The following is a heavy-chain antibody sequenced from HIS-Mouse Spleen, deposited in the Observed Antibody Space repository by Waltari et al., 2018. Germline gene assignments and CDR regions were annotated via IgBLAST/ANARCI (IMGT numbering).Heavy chain of an antibody. V-gene: IGHV1-46*03. CDR2: INPMGGGT. CDR3: ARGYSSGWYAFDI. Sequence: QVQLVQSGAEVKKPGASVKVSCKASGYTFTSYYMHWVRQAPGQGLEWMGIINPMGGGTSYEKKFQGRVTMTRDTSTSTVYMELSSLRSEDTAVYYCARGYSSGWYAFDIWGQGTMVTVSS. J-gene: IGHJ3*02. D-gene: IGHD6-19*01. CDR1: GYTFTSYY.